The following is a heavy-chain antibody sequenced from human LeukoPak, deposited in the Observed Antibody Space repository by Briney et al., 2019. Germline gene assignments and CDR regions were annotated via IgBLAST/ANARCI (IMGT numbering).Heavy chain of an antibody. J-gene: IGHJ4*02. V-gene: IGHV1-46*01. D-gene: IGHD6-13*01. CDR1: GYTFTSYY. CDR3: ARPGDLGYSSSWYKD. CDR2: INPSGGST. Sequence: ASVKVFCKASGYTFTSYYMHWVRQAPGQGLEWMGIINPSGGSTSYAQKFQGRVTMTRDTSTSTVYMELSSLRSEDTAVYYCARPGDLGYSSSWYKDWGQGTLVTVSS.